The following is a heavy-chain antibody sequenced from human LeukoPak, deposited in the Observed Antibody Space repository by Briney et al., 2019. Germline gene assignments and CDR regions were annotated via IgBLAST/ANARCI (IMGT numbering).Heavy chain of an antibody. CDR1: GFTLSNSW. V-gene: IGHV3-74*01. D-gene: IGHD2/OR15-2a*01. J-gene: IGHJ5*02. Sequence: GGSLRLSCAASGFTLSNSWIHWVRQAPGKGLVWVSRINSDGSTTTYADSVKGRFTVSRDNAKNTLYLQMNSLRAEDTAVYYCARAARADCTSPTCHSWLAPWGQGTQVTVSS. CDR2: INSDGSTT. CDR3: ARAARADCTSPTCHSWLAP.